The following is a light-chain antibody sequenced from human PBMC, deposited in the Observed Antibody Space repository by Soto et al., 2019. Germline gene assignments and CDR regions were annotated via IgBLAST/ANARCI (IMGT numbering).Light chain of an antibody. J-gene: IGKJ4*01. Sequence: EIVVTQSPGTLSLSPGERATLSCRASQSVGSNSLAWYQQRPGQAPRFLIYDASSRATGIPDRFSGSGSGTDFTLTISRLEPEDFAVYYCQQYGSTPLTFGGGTKV. V-gene: IGKV3-20*01. CDR1: QSVGSNS. CDR3: QQYGSTPLT. CDR2: DAS.